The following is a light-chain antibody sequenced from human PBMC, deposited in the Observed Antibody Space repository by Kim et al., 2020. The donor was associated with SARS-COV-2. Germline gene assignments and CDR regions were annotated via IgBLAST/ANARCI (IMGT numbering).Light chain of an antibody. Sequence: EPASISCRSGQSLPNSDGYKFLDWYLQKPGQSPQLLIYLGSNRASGVPDRFSGSGSGTDSTLKISRVEAEDVGIYYCMQSLQAPYTFGQGTKLEI. CDR2: LGS. J-gene: IGKJ2*01. CDR1: QSLPNSDGYKF. CDR3: MQSLQAPYT. V-gene: IGKV2-28*01.